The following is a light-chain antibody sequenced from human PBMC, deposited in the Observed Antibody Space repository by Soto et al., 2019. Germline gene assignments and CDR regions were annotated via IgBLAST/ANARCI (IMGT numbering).Light chain of an antibody. J-gene: IGKJ2*01. CDR3: QQSNNWPYT. CDR2: GAS. V-gene: IGKV3-15*01. Sequence: EIVITQSPATLSVSPGERVNLSCRASQSVSDNLAWYQQKPGQAPRLLIYGASTRATTIPARFSGSGSGTEFTLTISSLQSEDFAVYYCQQSNNWPYTFGQGTKLDIK. CDR1: QSVSDN.